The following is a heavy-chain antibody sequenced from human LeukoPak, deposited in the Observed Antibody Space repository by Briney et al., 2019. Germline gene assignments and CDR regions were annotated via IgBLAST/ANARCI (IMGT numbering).Heavy chain of an antibody. Sequence: QPGGSLRLSCAASGFTFRNYAMSWVRQAPGKGLEWVSALNAGGGSTHYADSVKGRFTISRDNSKNTLYLQMNSLGVEDTAVYYCATPIRDRYCSGGSRYSPFDFWGQGTLVTVSS. CDR3: ATPIRDRYCSGGSRYSPFDF. V-gene: IGHV3-23*01. J-gene: IGHJ4*02. CDR1: GFTFRNYA. D-gene: IGHD2-15*01. CDR2: LNAGGGST.